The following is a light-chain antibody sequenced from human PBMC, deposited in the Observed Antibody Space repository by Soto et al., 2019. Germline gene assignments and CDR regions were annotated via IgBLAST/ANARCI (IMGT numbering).Light chain of an antibody. CDR2: KAS. CDR3: QQYGNFWT. V-gene: IGKV1-5*03. Sequence: DMQMTQSPSTLSASVGDRVTITFRASQSINKWLAWYQQKPGKAPKLLIYKASTLEIGVPSRFSGSGSGTEFTLNIRNLQPDDFAAYDCQQYGNFWTFGPGTKVEIK. J-gene: IGKJ1*01. CDR1: QSINKW.